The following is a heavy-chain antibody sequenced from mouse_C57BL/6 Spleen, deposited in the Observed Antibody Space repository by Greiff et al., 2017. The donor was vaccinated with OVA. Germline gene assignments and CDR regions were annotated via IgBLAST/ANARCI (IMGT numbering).Heavy chain of an antibody. D-gene: IGHD2-4*01. J-gene: IGHJ2*01. V-gene: IGHV1-22*01. CDR1: GYTFTDYN. CDR3: ARGDYDDEAYYFDY. Sequence: EVKLVESGPELVKPGASVKMSCKASGYTFTDYNMHWVKQSHGKSLEWIGYINPNNGGTSYNQKFKGKATLTVNKSSSTAYMELRSLTSEDSAVYYCARGDYDDEAYYFDYWGQGTTLTVSS. CDR2: INPNNGGT.